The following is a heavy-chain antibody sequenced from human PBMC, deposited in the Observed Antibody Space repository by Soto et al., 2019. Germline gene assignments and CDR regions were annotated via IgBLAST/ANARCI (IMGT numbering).Heavy chain of an antibody. CDR1: GFTFSSYA. D-gene: IGHD3-3*01. V-gene: IGHV3-30-3*01. CDR3: AREASSLYYDFWSGYGWFDP. J-gene: IGHJ5*02. Sequence: GGSLRLSCAASGFTFSSYAMHWVRQAPGKGLEWVAVISYDGSNKYYADSVKGRFTISRDNSKNTLYLQMNSLRAEDTAVYYCAREASSLYYDFWSGYGWFDPWGQGTLVTVSS. CDR2: ISYDGSNK.